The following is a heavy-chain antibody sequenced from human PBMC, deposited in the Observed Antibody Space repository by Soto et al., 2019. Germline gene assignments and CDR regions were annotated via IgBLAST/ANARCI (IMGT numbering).Heavy chain of an antibody. CDR1: GFTFSNYW. D-gene: IGHD6-13*01. Sequence: EVQLVESGGGLVQPGGSLRLSCAASGFTFSNYWMYWVRQAPGKGLVWVSRVNNDGTDTTHADSVKGRFTISRDNAENTLYLQMNGLSAEDTAVYYCARGGLQHALDVWGQGSTVTVSS. V-gene: IGHV3-74*03. CDR3: ARGGLQHALDV. J-gene: IGHJ6*02. CDR2: VNNDGTDT.